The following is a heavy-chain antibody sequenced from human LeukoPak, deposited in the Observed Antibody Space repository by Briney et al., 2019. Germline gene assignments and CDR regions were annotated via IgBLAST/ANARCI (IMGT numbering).Heavy chain of an antibody. CDR1: GGSISSSNW. D-gene: IGHD3-10*01. CDR2: IYHSGST. Sequence: SETLSLTCAVSGGSISSSNWWSWVRQPPGKGLEWIGEIYHSGSTNYNPSLKSRVTISVDKSKNQFSLKLSSVTAADTAVYYCARDHGWFGELLSTHHYYYYGMDVWGQGTTVTVSS. J-gene: IGHJ6*02. V-gene: IGHV4-4*02. CDR3: ARDHGWFGELLSTHHYYYYGMDV.